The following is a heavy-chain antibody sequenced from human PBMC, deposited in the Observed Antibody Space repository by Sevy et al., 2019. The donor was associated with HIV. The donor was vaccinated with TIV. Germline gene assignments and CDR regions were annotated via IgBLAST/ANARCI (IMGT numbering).Heavy chain of an antibody. J-gene: IGHJ5*02. Sequence: GGSLRLSCAASGFTFSSYGMHWVRQAPGKGLEWVAFIRYDGSNKNYADSVKGRFTISRDNSKNTLYLQMNSLRAEDTAVYYCAKVSEDIVVVPAAMRRGENWFDPWGQGTLVTVSS. CDR2: IRYDGSNK. D-gene: IGHD2-2*01. CDR3: AKVSEDIVVVPAAMRRGENWFDP. CDR1: GFTFSSYG. V-gene: IGHV3-30*02.